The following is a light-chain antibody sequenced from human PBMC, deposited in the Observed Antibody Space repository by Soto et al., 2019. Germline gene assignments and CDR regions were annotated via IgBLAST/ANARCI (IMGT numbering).Light chain of an antibody. CDR1: QGISSY. V-gene: IGKV1-8*01. Sequence: ALRMTQSPSSFSASTGDRVTITCRASQGISSYLAWYQQKPGKAPKLLIYAASTLQSGVPSRFSGSGSGTDFTLTISCLQSEDFATYYCQQYYSYPPFTFGPGTKVDI. CDR2: AAS. CDR3: QQYYSYPPFT. J-gene: IGKJ3*01.